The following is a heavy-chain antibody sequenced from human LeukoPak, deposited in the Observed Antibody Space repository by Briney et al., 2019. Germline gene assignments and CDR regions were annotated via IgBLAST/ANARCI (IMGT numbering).Heavy chain of an antibody. CDR3: ARAPSGYDLWVGDY. Sequence: ASVKVSCKASGGTFSSYAISWVRQAPGQGLEWMGGIIPIFGTANYAQKFQGRVTITADESTSTAYMELSRLRSDDTAVYYCARAPSGYDLWVGDYWGQGTLVTVSS. D-gene: IGHD5-12*01. CDR1: GGTFSSYA. CDR2: IIPIFGTA. V-gene: IGHV1-69*13. J-gene: IGHJ4*02.